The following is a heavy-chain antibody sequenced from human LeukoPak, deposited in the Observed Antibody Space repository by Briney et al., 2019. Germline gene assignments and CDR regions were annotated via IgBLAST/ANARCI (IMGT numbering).Heavy chain of an antibody. CDR3: ARDPSGYGGHFVY. D-gene: IGHD4/OR15-4a*01. Sequence: SDTLSLTRTVSGASLSSSVHWSWVRQPAGKGLEWIGRIYTGGMTDYSPSLRRRVTISLDTSKNQFSLMLTSVTAADTAVYYCARDPSGYGGHFVYWGQGTLITVSS. V-gene: IGHV4-4*07. J-gene: IGHJ4*02. CDR2: IYTGGMT. CDR1: GASLSSSVH.